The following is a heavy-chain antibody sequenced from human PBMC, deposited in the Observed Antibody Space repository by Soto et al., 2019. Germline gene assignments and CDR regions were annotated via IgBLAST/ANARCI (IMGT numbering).Heavy chain of an antibody. D-gene: IGHD2-21*01. J-gene: IGHJ4*02. CDR1: GYTFNTYY. CDR2: INPTGSST. CDR3: ARSFRVGDPGALGH. Sequence: AASVKVSCKASGYTFNTYYIHWVRQAPGQGLEWMGIINPTGSSTSYAQKFQGRVTMTSDTSSRTLYMELSSLRFEDTAIYYCARSFRVGDPGALGHWGQGSLVTVSS. V-gene: IGHV1-46*02.